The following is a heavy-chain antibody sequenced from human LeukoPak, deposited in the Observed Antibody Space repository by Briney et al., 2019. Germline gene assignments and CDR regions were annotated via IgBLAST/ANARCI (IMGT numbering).Heavy chain of an antibody. CDR2: IYPGDSDT. J-gene: IGHJ4*02. D-gene: IGHD5-18*01. Sequence: GASLKLSCKGSGYSFTSYWIGWVRQIPGKGLEWMGIIYPGDSDTRYSPSFQGQVTISADKSISTTYLQCSSLKASDTAMYYCTRHGVDTAFDYWGQRTLVTVSS. V-gene: IGHV5-51*01. CDR3: TRHGVDTAFDY. CDR1: GYSFTSYW.